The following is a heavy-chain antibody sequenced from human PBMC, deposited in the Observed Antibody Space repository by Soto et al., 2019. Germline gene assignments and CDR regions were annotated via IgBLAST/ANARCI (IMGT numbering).Heavy chain of an antibody. CDR2: MNPNSGNT. Sequence: ASVKVSCKASGYTFTSYDINWVRQATGQGLEWMGWMNPNSGNTGYAQKFQGRVTMTRNTSISTAYMELSSLRSEDTAVYYCARMHYVFWGGSRPNYGMDVGGKGTTVPVPS. D-gene: IGHD3-3*01. J-gene: IGHJ6*04. CDR1: GYTFTSYD. V-gene: IGHV1-8*01. CDR3: ARMHYVFWGGSRPNYGMDV.